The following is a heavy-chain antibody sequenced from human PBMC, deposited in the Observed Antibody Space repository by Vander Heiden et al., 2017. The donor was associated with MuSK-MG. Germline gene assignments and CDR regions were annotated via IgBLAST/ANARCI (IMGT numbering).Heavy chain of an antibody. V-gene: IGHV3-48*02. CDR2: ISDTGTTR. CDR1: GFSFSTYS. D-gene: IGHD4-4*01. Sequence: EVQLVESGGGLVQPGGSLRLSCAASGFSFSTYSINWVRQAPGKGLEWASYISDTGTTRYYADSVRGRFTISRDNAKSSLYLQMKRLRDEDTAIYYCARIAGNRPDFDYWGHGTLVTVSS. CDR3: ARIAGNRPDFDY. J-gene: IGHJ4*01.